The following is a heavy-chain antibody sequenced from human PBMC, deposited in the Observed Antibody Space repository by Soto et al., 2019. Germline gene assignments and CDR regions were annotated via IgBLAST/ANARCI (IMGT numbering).Heavy chain of an antibody. Sequence: PPETLSLTCDVSGVSISGGNWWSWVRQPPGKGLEWIAEVYNDGSANYHPSLESRATISVDRSKNQFSLRLSSVTAADTGKYYCARLVYDSRLNYLYFDHWGQGTLVTVSS. J-gene: IGHJ4*02. CDR2: VYNDGSA. D-gene: IGHD3-22*01. CDR3: ARLVYDSRLNYLYFDH. CDR1: GVSISGGNW. V-gene: IGHV4-4*03.